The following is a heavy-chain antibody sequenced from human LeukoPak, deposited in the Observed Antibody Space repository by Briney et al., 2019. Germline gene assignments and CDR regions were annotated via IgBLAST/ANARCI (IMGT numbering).Heavy chain of an antibody. CDR2: IRSKTDGGTT. V-gene: IGHV3-15*01. Sequence: PGGSLRLSCAASGFTFSNAWMSWVRQAPGKGLEWVGRIRSKTDGGTTDYAAPVKGRFTVSRDDSKNTLYLQMNSLKTEDTAVYYCTTGLTSIVVVTALRILDYWGQGTLVTVSS. CDR1: GFTFSNAW. CDR3: TTGLTSIVVVTALRILDY. D-gene: IGHD2-21*02. J-gene: IGHJ4*02.